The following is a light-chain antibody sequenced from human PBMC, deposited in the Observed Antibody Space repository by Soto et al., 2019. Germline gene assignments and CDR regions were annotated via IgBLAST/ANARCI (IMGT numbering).Light chain of an antibody. Sequence: DIQMTQSPSTLSASVGDRVTVTCRANQDVDSFLAWYQQKPGKAPKLLIYLASRLESGVPSRFSGSGSGSEYTLTISGLQPDDFATYFCQHYNSHYCYTFGQGTKLEIK. J-gene: IGKJ2*01. CDR3: QHYNSHYCYT. CDR2: LAS. V-gene: IGKV1-5*03. CDR1: QDVDSF.